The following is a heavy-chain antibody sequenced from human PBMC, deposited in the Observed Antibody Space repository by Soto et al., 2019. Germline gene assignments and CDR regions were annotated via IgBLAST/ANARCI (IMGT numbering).Heavy chain of an antibody. CDR2: VIPMVEMS. D-gene: IGHD3-10*01. CDR3: ATNYGSGSTHFDS. J-gene: IGHJ4*02. CDR1: RGTFTYNT. V-gene: IGHV1-69*02. Sequence: QVQLVQSGAEVKKPGSSVKVSCTASRGTFTYNTISWVRQAPGQGLEWLGRVIPMVEMSSYAQKFQGRVTVTTGKSTSTVNMVLNNLRSEDTAVYYCATNYGSGSTHFDSWGQGTLVTVSS.